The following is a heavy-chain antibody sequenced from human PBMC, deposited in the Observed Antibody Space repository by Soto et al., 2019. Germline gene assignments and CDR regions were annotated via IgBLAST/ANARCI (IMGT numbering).Heavy chain of an antibody. CDR2: ISAYNGNT. D-gene: IGHD6-13*01. CDR3: ARTSGYSSTDNWSDP. V-gene: IGHV1-18*01. Sequence: QVPLVQSGAEVKKPGASVKVSCKASGYTFTSYGISWVRQSPGQGLEWMGWISAYNGNTNNAQKFQGRVAVTTDTSTSTAYMELMNLRSDDTAVYYCARTSGYSSTDNWSDPWGQGTLVTVSS. J-gene: IGHJ5*02. CDR1: GYTFTSYG.